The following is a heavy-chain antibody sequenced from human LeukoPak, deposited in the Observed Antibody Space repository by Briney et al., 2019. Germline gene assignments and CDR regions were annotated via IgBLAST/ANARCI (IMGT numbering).Heavy chain of an antibody. D-gene: IGHD2-15*01. CDR1: GFTFSSYW. J-gene: IGHJ1*01. CDR3: ARERSYCSGGSCYSRGLQH. V-gene: IGHV4-34*01. CDR2: INHSGST. Sequence: KTGGSLRLSCAASGFTFSSYWMSWVRQAPGKGLEWIGEINHSGSTNYNPSLKSRVTISVDTSKNQFSLKLSSVTAADTAVYYCARERSYCSGGSCYSRGLQHWGQGTLVTVSS.